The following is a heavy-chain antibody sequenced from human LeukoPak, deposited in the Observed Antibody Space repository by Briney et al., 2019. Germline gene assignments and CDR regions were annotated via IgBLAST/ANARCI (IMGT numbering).Heavy chain of an antibody. CDR2: ISGSGAST. V-gene: IGHV3-23*01. CDR1: GFTFSSYA. CDR3: AKVIYSTSWYYYMDY. J-gene: IGHJ4*02. D-gene: IGHD6-13*01. Sequence: QPGGSLRLSCAASGFTFSSYAMNWVRQAPGRGLEWLSGISGSGASTFHADSVRGRLTISRDNSKNTLYLQMTSLRVEDTAIYYCAKVIYSTSWYYYMDYWGQGTLVTVSS.